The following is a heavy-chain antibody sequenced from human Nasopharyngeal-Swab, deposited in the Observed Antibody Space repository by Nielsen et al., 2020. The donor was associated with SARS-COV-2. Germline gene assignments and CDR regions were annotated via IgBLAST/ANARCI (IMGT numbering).Heavy chain of an antibody. J-gene: IGHJ2*01. CDR3: ARRGATVTTVLADGYCDL. V-gene: IGHV5-51*01. CDR1: GYSFTSYW. D-gene: IGHD4-17*01. Sequence: GGSLRLSCKGSGYSFTSYWIGWVRQMPGKGLEWMGIIYTGDSDTRYSPSFQGQVTISADKSFSTAYLQWSSLKASDTAMYYCARRGATVTTVLADGYCDLWGRGTLVTVSS. CDR2: IYTGDSDT.